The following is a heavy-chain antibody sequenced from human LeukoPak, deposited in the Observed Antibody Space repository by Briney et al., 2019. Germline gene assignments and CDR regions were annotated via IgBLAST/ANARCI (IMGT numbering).Heavy chain of an antibody. D-gene: IGHD2-15*01. Sequence: ASVKVSCKASGYTFIRYHMHWVRQAPGQGLEWIGVLKLYDGSISHAQKFQGRVTMTGDTSTSTVYMELSSLRSEDTAVYFCARGGGSFSYNMDVWGQGTTVTVSS. CDR2: LKLYDGSI. CDR3: ARGGGSFSYNMDV. J-gene: IGHJ6*02. V-gene: IGHV1-46*01. CDR1: GYTFIRYH.